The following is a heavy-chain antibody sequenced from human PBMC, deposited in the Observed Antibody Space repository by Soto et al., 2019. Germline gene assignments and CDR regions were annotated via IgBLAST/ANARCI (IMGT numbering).Heavy chain of an antibody. Sequence: GGSLRLSCAASGFTFSDYYMTWIRQAPGKGLEWVSYISSSGTGIYYADSVKGRFTISRDNGKNSLYLQMSSLRVEDTAVYYCARAYSDAFDIWGQGTMVTVSS. D-gene: IGHD2-15*01. V-gene: IGHV3-11*01. CDR1: GFTFSDYY. J-gene: IGHJ3*02. CDR2: ISSSGTGI. CDR3: ARAYSDAFDI.